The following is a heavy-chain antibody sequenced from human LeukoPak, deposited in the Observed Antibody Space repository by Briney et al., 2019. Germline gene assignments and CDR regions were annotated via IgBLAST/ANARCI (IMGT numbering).Heavy chain of an antibody. CDR2: ISGSGGST. J-gene: IGHJ4*02. Sequence: GGSLRLSCAASGVTFSSYAMSWVRQAPGKGLEWVSAISGSGGSTYYADSVKGRFTISRDNSKNTLYLQMNSLRAEDKAVYYCAKEDSQSGYVPNWGQGTLVTVSS. V-gene: IGHV3-23*01. CDR3: AKEDSQSGYVPN. D-gene: IGHD3-3*01. CDR1: GVTFSSYA.